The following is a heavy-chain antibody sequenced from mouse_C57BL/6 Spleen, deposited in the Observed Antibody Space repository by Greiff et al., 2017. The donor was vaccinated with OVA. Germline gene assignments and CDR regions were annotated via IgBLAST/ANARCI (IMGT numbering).Heavy chain of an antibody. Sequence: QVQLQQPGAELVMPGASVKLSCKASGCTFTSYWMHWVKQRPGQGLEWIGEIDPSDSYTNYNQKFKGKSTLTVDKSSSTAYMQLSSLTSEDSAVYYCARGWFYFDYWGQGTTLTVSS. CDR1: GCTFTSYW. V-gene: IGHV1-69*01. CDR3: ARGWFYFDY. J-gene: IGHJ2*01. D-gene: IGHD2-3*01. CDR2: IDPSDSYT.